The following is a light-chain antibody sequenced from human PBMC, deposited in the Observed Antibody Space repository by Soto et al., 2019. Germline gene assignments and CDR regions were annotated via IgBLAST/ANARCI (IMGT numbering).Light chain of an antibody. CDR2: EVS. CDR1: NSDVGGYNY. J-gene: IGLJ1*01. V-gene: IGLV2-14*01. CDR3: RSYTSTNTRV. Sequence: QSVLTQPASVSGSPGQSITISCTGTNSDVGGYNYVSWYQQYPGTVLKLIIFEVSNRPSGVSYRFSGSKSGNTASLTISGLQAEDEADYYCRSYTSTNTRVFGTGTKLTVL.